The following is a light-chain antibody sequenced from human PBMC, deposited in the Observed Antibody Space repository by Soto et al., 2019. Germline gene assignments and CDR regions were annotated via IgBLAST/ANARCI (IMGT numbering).Light chain of an antibody. CDR1: QSISSY. J-gene: IGKJ5*01. Sequence: GDRVTIPCRASQSISSYLNWYQQKPGKAPKLLIYAASSLETGVPSRFSGSGSGTDFTLTINSLQPEDIATYYCQQIHSSPWTFGLGTRLEIK. V-gene: IGKV1-39*01. CDR3: QQIHSSPWT. CDR2: AAS.